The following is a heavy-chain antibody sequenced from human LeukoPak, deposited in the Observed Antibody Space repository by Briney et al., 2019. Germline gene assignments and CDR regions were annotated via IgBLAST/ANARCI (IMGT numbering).Heavy chain of an antibody. J-gene: IGHJ4*02. CDR2: INTYNGNT. D-gene: IGHD2-15*01. V-gene: IGHV1-18*01. CDR1: GYTFTSYG. CDR3: ARDLLYCSGGSCPFDY. Sequence: GASVKVSCKASGYTFTSYGISWVRQAPGQGLEWMGWINTYNGNTNYAQKLQGRVTMTTDTSTSTAYMELRSLRSDDTAVYYCARDLLYCSGGSCPFDYWGQGTLVTVSS.